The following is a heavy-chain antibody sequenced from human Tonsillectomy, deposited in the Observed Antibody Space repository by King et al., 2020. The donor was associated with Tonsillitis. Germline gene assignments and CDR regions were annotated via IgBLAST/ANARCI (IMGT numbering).Heavy chain of an antibody. Sequence: VQLVESGGGLVKPGGSLRLSCAASGFSFVNTWMSWVRQPPGKGLEWVVRIKIENECGTTDYAEPVKGEFTISRDDSKNTLYLQMNSLTTADTAMYYCTTDPPVGHWGQGILVTVPS. CDR1: GFSFVNTW. V-gene: IGHV3-15*01. CDR2: IKIENECGTT. CDR3: TTDPPVGH. J-gene: IGHJ5*02.